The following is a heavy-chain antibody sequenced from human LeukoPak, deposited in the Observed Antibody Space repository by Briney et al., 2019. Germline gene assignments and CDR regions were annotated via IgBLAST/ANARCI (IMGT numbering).Heavy chain of an antibody. J-gene: IGHJ6*02. D-gene: IGHD7-27*01. CDR1: GGSVSSGTYY. CDR3: ARAPAGDYGMDV. V-gene: IGHV4-61*01. CDR2: IYYSGST. Sequence: PSETLSLTCTVSGGSVSSGTYYWSWIRQPPGKGPEWIGYIYYSGSTNYNPSLKSRVTVSVDTSKNQCSLKLSSVTAADTAVYYCARAPAGDYGMDVWGQGTTVTVSS.